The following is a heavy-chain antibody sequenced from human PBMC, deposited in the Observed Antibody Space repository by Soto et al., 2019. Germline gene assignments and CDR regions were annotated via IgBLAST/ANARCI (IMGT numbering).Heavy chain of an antibody. J-gene: IGHJ4*02. V-gene: IGHV3-30*03. CDR1: GFTFSSYG. Sequence: GGSLRLSCAASGFTFSSYGMHWVRQAPGKGLEWVAVISYDGSNKYYADSAKGRFTISRDNSKNTLYLQMNSLRAEDTAVYYCATRIAVAGTEYFDYWGQGTLVTVSS. CDR3: ATRIAVAGTEYFDY. CDR2: ISYDGSNK. D-gene: IGHD6-19*01.